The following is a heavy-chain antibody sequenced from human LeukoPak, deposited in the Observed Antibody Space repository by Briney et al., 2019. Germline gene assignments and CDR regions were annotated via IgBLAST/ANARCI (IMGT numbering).Heavy chain of an antibody. D-gene: IGHD2-2*01. CDR2: IKQDGSEK. V-gene: IGHV3-7*01. CDR3: ARDDCSSISCYHNWFDP. CDR1: GFTFSSYW. J-gene: IGHJ5*02. Sequence: GGSLRLSCAASGFTFSSYWMSWVRQAPGRGLEWVANIKQDGSEKYYVDSVKGRFTISRDNAKNSLYLQMNSLRAEDTAVYYCARDDCSSISCYHNWFDPWGQGTLITVSS.